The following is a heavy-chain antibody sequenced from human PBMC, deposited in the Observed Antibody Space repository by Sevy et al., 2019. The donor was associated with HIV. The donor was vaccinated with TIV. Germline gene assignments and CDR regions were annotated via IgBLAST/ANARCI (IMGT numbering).Heavy chain of an antibody. CDR2: ITWHSYNM. CDR1: GFNFDDYA. CDR3: ARSRASYYGMDV. D-gene: IGHD3-10*01. V-gene: IGHV3-9*01. J-gene: IGHJ6*02. Sequence: GGSLRLSCAASGFNFDDYAMHWVRQAPGKGLEWVSGITWHSYNMGYADPVKGRFTISRDNAKNSLYLQMNSLRTEDTALYYCARSRASYYGMDVWGQGTTVTVSS.